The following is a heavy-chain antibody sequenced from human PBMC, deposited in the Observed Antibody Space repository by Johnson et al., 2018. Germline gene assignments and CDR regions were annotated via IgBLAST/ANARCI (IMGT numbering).Heavy chain of an antibody. J-gene: IGHJ3*02. CDR3: ARRSPLTISWGDAFDI. CDR1: GFTVSSNF. Sequence: VQLQESGGGLVQPGGSLRLSCGASGFTVSSNFMSWVRQAPGKGLEWVSVIYIDGSTYYADSVKGRFTISRDTSKNTLYLQMKGLRPEGTAVYYCARRSPLTISWGDAFDIWGQGTMVTVSS. V-gene: IGHV3-66*02. CDR2: IYIDGST. D-gene: IGHD1-14*01.